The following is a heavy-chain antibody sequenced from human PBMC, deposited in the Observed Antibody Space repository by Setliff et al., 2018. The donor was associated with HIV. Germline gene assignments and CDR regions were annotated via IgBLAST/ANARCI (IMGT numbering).Heavy chain of an antibody. CDR1: GGSFSGYY. Sequence: SETLSLTCAVYGGSFSGYYWTWIRQPPGKGLEWIGEINHSGRSKYNPSLKSRVTMSVDTAKNQFSLKLSSVTAADTAVYYCARGRGVIKEKPFDEWGQGTLVTVSS. V-gene: IGHV4-34*01. D-gene: IGHD3-10*01. CDR2: INHSGRS. CDR3: ARGRGVIKEKPFDE. J-gene: IGHJ4*02.